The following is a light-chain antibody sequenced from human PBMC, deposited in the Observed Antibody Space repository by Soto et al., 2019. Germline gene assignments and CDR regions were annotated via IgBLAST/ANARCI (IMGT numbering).Light chain of an antibody. V-gene: IGKV3-15*01. CDR1: QSVSTN. J-gene: IGKJ1*01. CDR2: GAS. CDR3: QQYSHWPT. Sequence: EIVMTQSPATLSVSPGERATLSCRASQSVSTNLAWYQQKPGQAPRLLIYGASTRATGFPDRFSGSGSGTEFILTISSLQSEDFAVYYCQQYSHWPTFGQGTKVEIK.